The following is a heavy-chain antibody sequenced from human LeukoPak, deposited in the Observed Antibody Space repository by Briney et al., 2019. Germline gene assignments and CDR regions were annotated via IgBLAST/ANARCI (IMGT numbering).Heavy chain of an antibody. D-gene: IGHD3-10*01. CDR2: ISGSGGST. J-gene: IGHJ4*02. CDR1: GFTFSSCA. V-gene: IGHV3-23*01. CDR3: ARDSSMLRGPLVIYYFDF. Sequence: GGSLRLSCAASGFTFSSCAMSWVRQAPGKGLEWVSAISGSGGSTYYADSVKGRFTISRDNSKNTLYLQMNSLRVEDTAVYYCARDSSMLRGPLVIYYFDFWGQGTLVTVSS.